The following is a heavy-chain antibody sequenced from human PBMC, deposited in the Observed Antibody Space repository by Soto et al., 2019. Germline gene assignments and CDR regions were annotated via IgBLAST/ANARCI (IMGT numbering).Heavy chain of an antibody. D-gene: IGHD1-26*01. CDR3: ATDRVGATHFDY. CDR2: FDPEDGET. V-gene: IGHV1-24*01. J-gene: IGHJ4*02. Sequence: ASVKVSCKVSGYTLTELSMHWVLQAPGKGLEWMGGFDPEDGETIYAQKFQGRVTMTEDTSTDTAYMELSSLRSEDTAVYYCATDRVGATHFDYWGQGTLVTVSS. CDR1: GYTLTELS.